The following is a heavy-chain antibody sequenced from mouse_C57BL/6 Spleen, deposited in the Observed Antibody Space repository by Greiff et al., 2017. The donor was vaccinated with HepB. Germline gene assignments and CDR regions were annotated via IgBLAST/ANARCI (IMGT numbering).Heavy chain of an antibody. CDR1: GFTFSSYG. CDR2: ISSGGSYT. D-gene: IGHD1-1*01. CDR3: ARDGSSRCAY. Sequence: EVKLVESGGDLVKPGGSLKLSCAASGFTFSSYGMSWVRQTPDKRLEWVATISSGGSYTYYPDSVKGRFTISRDNAKNTLYLQMSRLKAEDTAMYYGARDGSSRCAYWGQGTLVTVSA. V-gene: IGHV5-6*02. J-gene: IGHJ3*01.